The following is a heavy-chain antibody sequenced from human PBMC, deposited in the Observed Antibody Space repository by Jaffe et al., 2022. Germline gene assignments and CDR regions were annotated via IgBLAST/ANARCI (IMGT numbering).Heavy chain of an antibody. D-gene: IGHD6-19*01. V-gene: IGHV7-4-1*02. J-gene: IGHJ1*01. CDR2: INTKTGNP. Sequence: QVQLVQSDSELKKPGASVKVSCKASGYTFTNYAINWVRQAPGQGLEWMGWINTKTGNPTYAQGFTGRFVFSLDTSVSTAYLQISSLKTDDTAFYYCARAPTGVGTGWSYFQHWGQGTLVTVSS. CDR1: GYTFTNYA. CDR3: ARAPTGVGTGWSYFQH.